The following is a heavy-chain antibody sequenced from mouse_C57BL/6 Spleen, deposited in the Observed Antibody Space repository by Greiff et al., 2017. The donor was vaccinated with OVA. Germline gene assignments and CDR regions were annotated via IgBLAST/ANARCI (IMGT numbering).Heavy chain of an antibody. CDR2: IYWDDDK. J-gene: IGHJ1*03. V-gene: IGHV8-12*01. D-gene: IGHD1-1*01. CDR1: GFSLSTSGMG. Sequence: QVTLKVSGPGILQSSQTLSLTCSFSGFSLSTSGMGVSWIRQPSGKGLEWLAHIYWDDDKRYNPSLKSRLTITKDTSSNHVFLKITSVNTADTATHYCARGGDYYDSSYLYFDVWGTGTTVTVSS. CDR3: ARGGDYYDSSYLYFDV.